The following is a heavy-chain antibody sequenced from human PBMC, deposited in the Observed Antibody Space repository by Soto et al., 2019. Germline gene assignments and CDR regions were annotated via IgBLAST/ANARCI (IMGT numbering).Heavy chain of an antibody. D-gene: IGHD6-6*01. V-gene: IGHV1-18*04. J-gene: IGHJ4*02. CDR1: GYTFTSYG. Sequence: QVQLVQSGAEVKKPGASVKVSCKASGYTFTSYGISWVRQAPGQGLEWMGWISTYNGNTNYAQKLQGRVTMTTDTSTSTAYMELRSLRSDDTAVYYCARVTFQYSSSSGGGGLDYWCQGTLVNVSS. CDR2: ISTYNGNT. CDR3: ARVTFQYSSSSGGGGLDY.